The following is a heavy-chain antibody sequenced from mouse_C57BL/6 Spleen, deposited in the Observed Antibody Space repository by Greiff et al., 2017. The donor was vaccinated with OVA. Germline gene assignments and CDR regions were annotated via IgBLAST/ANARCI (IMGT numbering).Heavy chain of an antibody. D-gene: IGHD2-1*01. J-gene: IGHJ4*01. CDR3: ARDGNYGYAMDY. CDR1: GYAFSSSW. CDR2: IYPGDGDT. V-gene: IGHV1-82*01. Sequence: QVQLQQSGPELVKPGASVKISCKASGYAFSSSWMNWVKQRPGKGLEWIGRIYPGDGDTNYNGKFKGKATLTADKSSSTAYMQLSSLTSEDSAVYFCARDGNYGYAMDYWGQGTSVTVSS.